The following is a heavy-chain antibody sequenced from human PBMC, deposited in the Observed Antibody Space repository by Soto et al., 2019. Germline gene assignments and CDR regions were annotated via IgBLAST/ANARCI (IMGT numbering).Heavy chain of an antibody. Sequence: GASLRLSSSGSGFTFSTFAMNRVRHAPSKGVEGVSGISVICSSTYYTDSVKGRFTISRDNSKNTLYLQMNSLRVEGTAVYYCATDLPGGEDQHYGMEVWGQGTTVSVSS. CDR2: ISVICSST. V-gene: IGHV3-23*01. CDR3: ATDLPGGEDQHYGMEV. CDR1: GFTFSTFA. D-gene: IGHD2-21*01. J-gene: IGHJ6*01.